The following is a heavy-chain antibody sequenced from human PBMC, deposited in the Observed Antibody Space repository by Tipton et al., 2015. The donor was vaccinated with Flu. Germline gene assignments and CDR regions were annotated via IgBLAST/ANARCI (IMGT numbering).Heavy chain of an antibody. CDR3: ARVGYSSGWYRA. CDR1: GFSFGDYA. J-gene: IGHJ5*02. Sequence: SLRLSCTTSGFSFGDYAVSWVRQAPGKGLEWVSVLYSGGSTYYADSVKGRFTISRDNSKNTLYLQMNSLRAEDTAVYYCARVGYSSGWYRAWGQGTLVTVSS. V-gene: IGHV3-66*01. D-gene: IGHD6-19*01. CDR2: LYSGGST.